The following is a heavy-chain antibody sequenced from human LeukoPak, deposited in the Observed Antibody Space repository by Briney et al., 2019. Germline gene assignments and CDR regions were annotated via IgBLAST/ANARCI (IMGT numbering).Heavy chain of an antibody. D-gene: IGHD6-19*01. CDR3: AKDQDSSGWYWLSDYYYYYMDV. CDR2: ISGSGSST. Sequence: PGGPLRLSCAASGFIFSSSAMSWVRQAPGKGLEWVSAISGSGSSTFYADSVKGRFTISRDNSKNTLYLQMNSLRAEDTAVYYCAKDQDSSGWYWLSDYYYYYMDVWGKGTTVTVSS. V-gene: IGHV3-23*01. CDR1: GFIFSSSA. J-gene: IGHJ6*03.